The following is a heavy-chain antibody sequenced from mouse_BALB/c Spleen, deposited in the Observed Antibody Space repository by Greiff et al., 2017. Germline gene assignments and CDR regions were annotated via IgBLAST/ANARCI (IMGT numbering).Heavy chain of an antibody. CDR3: ATNYDYMAWFAY. J-gene: IGHJ3*01. V-gene: IGHV2-2*02. Sequence: VQLQQSGPGLVQPSQSLSITCTVSGFSLTSYGVHWVRQSPGKGLEWLGVIWSGGSTDYNAAFISRLSISKDNSKSQVFFKMNSLQANDTAIYYCATNYDYMAWFAYWGQGTLVTVSA. CDR1: GFSLTSYG. CDR2: IWSGGST. D-gene: IGHD2-4*01.